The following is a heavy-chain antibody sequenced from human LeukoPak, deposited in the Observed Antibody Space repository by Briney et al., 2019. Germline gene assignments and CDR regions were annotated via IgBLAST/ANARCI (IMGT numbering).Heavy chain of an antibody. D-gene: IGHD1-1*01. V-gene: IGHV3-23*01. J-gene: IGHJ4*02. CDR1: GFTFSSYA. Sequence: GGSLRLSCAVSGFTFSSYAMGWVRQAPGKGLQWVLVISGSGGSTYYADSVKGRFTISRDNSKNTLYLQMNSLRAEDTAVYFCAKDLRTYMSTCHYWGQGTLVTVSS. CDR3: AKDLRTYMSTCHY. CDR2: ISGSGGST.